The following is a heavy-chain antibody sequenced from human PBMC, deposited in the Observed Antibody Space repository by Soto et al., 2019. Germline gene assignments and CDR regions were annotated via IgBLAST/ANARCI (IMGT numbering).Heavy chain of an antibody. Sequence: LSCAASGFTFSSYAMSWVRQAPGKGLEWVSAISGSGGSTYYADSVKGRFTISRDNSKNTLYLQMNSLRAEDTAVYYCAKDSGYEREYYYYGMDVWGQGTTVTVSS. J-gene: IGHJ6*02. CDR3: AKDSGYEREYYYYGMDV. CDR2: ISGSGGST. CDR1: GFTFSSYA. D-gene: IGHD5-12*01. V-gene: IGHV3-23*01.